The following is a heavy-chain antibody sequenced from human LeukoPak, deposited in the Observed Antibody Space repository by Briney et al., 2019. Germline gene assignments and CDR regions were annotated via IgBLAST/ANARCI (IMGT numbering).Heavy chain of an antibody. Sequence: GESLKISCKGSGYSFTSYWIGWVRQMPGKGLEWMGIIYPGDSDTRYSPSFQGQVTISADKSISTAYLQWSSLKASDTAMYYCARRRYDFRSGYYSFDYWGQGTLVTVSS. D-gene: IGHD3-3*01. CDR3: ARRRYDFRSGYYSFDY. CDR2: IYPGDSDT. CDR1: GYSFTSYW. V-gene: IGHV5-51*01. J-gene: IGHJ4*02.